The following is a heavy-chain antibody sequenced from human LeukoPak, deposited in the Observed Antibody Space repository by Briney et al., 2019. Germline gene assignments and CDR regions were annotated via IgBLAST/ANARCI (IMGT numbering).Heavy chain of an antibody. V-gene: IGHV3-11*01. D-gene: IGHD5-12*01. CDR3: ARDRQVHTSVDSVEY. CDR1: GFIFSDYY. J-gene: IGHJ4*02. CDR2: TSSSGGAT. Sequence: KPGGSLRLSCAASGFIFSDYYMCWIRQVPGKGLEWVSYTSSSGGATYYAGFVKGRFTVSRDNAQNSLSLQMNSLRVEDTAVYYCARDRQVHTSVDSVEYWGQGALVTVSS.